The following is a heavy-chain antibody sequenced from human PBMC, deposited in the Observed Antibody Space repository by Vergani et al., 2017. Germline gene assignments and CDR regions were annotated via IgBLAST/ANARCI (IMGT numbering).Heavy chain of an antibody. Sequence: QMQLVQSGAEVKKPGASVRVSCKPSGYTFTSYDINWVRQATGQGFEWMGWINTLTANPMYAPGFRGRFVFFLDTSVSTAHLQINSLHIDDTAVYYCARAPAEGNWFDSWGQGTLVTVSS. D-gene: IGHD2-2*01. CDR1: GYTFTSYD. V-gene: IGHV7-4-1*02. J-gene: IGHJ5*01. CDR2: INTLTANP. CDR3: ARAPAEGNWFDS.